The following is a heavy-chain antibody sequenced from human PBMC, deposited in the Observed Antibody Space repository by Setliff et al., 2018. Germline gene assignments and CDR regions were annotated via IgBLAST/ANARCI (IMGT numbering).Heavy chain of an antibody. CDR1: GGSISSYY. D-gene: IGHD6-19*01. V-gene: IGHV4-4*07. CDR3: AREQWLVPPGYYYMDV. CDR2: IDIGGSA. Sequence: SETLSLTCTVSGGSISSYYWSWIRQPAGKGLEWIGHIDIGGSANYNPSLKSRVTMSINTSRNQFSLKLNSVTAADMAVYYCAREQWLVPPGYYYMDVWAKGTTVTVSS. J-gene: IGHJ6*03.